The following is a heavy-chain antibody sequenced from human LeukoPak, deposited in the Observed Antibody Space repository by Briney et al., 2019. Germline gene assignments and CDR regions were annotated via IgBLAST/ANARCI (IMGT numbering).Heavy chain of an antibody. D-gene: IGHD3-10*01. Sequence: SETLSLTCSVSGYSISSGNYWGWIRQPPGKTLEWIGSTYHSGSTQLHPSLHSRVTISVDTSKNQFFLNLSSVTATDTAVYYCASPSVSGSFHNPFGYWGQGTLVTVSS. CDR2: TYHSGST. CDR3: ASPSVSGSFHNPFGY. J-gene: IGHJ4*02. V-gene: IGHV4-38-2*02. CDR1: GYSISSGNY.